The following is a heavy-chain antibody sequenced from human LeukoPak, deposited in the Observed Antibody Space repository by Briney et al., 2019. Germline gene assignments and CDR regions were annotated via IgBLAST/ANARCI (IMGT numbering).Heavy chain of an antibody. D-gene: IGHD4-17*01. J-gene: IGHJ6*03. V-gene: IGHV4-34*01. Sequence: PSETLSLTCAVYGGSFSGYYWSWIRQPPGKGLEWIGEINHSGSTNYNPSLKSRVTISVDTSKNQFSLKLSSVTAADTAVYYCARHDGDYENYYYMDVWGKGTTVTISS. CDR1: GGSFSGYY. CDR2: INHSGST. CDR3: ARHDGDYENYYYMDV.